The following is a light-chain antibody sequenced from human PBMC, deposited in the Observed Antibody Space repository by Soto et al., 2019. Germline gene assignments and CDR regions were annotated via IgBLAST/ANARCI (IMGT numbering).Light chain of an antibody. CDR1: QSLLHSNGVNY. J-gene: IGKJ5*01. V-gene: IGKV2-28*01. CDR3: MHALQTPIT. CDR2: LRS. Sequence: DIVMTQSPLSLPVTPGEPASISCRSSQSLLHSNGVNYLGWYLQKPGQSPQLLIYLRSIRAFGVPDRLSGSGSGTDFTLRISRVEAEDVGVYYFMHALQTPITSGQVTRLEIK.